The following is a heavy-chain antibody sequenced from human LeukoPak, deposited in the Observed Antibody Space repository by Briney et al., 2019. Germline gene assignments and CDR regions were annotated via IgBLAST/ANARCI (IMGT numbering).Heavy chain of an antibody. Sequence: PGGSLRLSCAASGFTVNSNYMTWVRQAPGKGLEWVSIVYSGGSTYYADSVKGRFTISRDNSKNTLYLQMNSLRAEDTAVYYCAKDYASSDWGQGTLVTVSS. J-gene: IGHJ4*02. V-gene: IGHV3-53*01. D-gene: IGHD6-19*01. CDR3: AKDYASSD. CDR2: VYSGGST. CDR1: GFTVNSNY.